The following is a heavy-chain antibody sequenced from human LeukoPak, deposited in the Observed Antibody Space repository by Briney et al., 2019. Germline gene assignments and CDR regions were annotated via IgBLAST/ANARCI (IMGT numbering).Heavy chain of an antibody. V-gene: IGHV4-59*01. CDR1: GGSISNYY. CDR3: ARVQRVNFPLKYYFDY. CDR2: IYYSGST. J-gene: IGHJ4*02. D-gene: IGHD3-10*01. Sequence: ETLSLTCTVSGGSISNYYWSWIRQPPGKGLEWIGYIYYSGSTNYNPSLKSRVTISVDTSKNQFSLKLSSVTAADTAVYYCARVQRVNFPLKYYFDYWGQGTLVTVSS.